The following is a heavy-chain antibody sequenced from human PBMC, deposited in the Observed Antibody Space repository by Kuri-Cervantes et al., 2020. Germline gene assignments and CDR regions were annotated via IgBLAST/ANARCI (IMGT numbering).Heavy chain of an antibody. J-gene: IGHJ2*01. CDR3: ARELSDYDSYGWYLDL. CDR1: GFTFDDYA. D-gene: IGHD3-22*01. CDR2: ISWNSGSI. V-gene: IGHV3-9*01. Sequence: GGSLRLSCAASGFTFDDYAMHWVRQAPGKGLEWVSGISWNSGSIGYADSVKGRFTISRDNAKNSLHLQMNSLRAGDTAVYYCARELSDYDSYGWYLDLWGRGTLVTVSS.